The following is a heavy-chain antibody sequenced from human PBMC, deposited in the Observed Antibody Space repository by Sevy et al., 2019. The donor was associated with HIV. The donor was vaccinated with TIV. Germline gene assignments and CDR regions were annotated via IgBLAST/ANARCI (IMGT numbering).Heavy chain of an antibody. J-gene: IGHJ5*02. CDR2: IYYTGAT. CDR3: ARAPVTRKAWFDP. Sequence: SETLSLTCSVFGGSVSSANNYWSWIRQPPGVGLEWIGYIYYTGATDYNPSLESRVTMSIDTSKNQFSLQLSSVTPADTAIYYCARAPVTRKAWFDPWGQGTPVTVSS. D-gene: IGHD4-17*01. CDR1: GGSVSSANNY. V-gene: IGHV4-61*01.